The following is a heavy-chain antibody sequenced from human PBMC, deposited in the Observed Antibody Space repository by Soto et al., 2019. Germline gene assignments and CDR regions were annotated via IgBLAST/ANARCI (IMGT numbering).Heavy chain of an antibody. J-gene: IGHJ4*02. CDR2: MNPNSGNT. V-gene: IGHV1-8*01. D-gene: IGHD2-2*01. CDR1: GYTFTSYD. Sequence: SVKVSCKASGYTFTSYDINWVRQATGQGLEWMGWMNPNSGNTGYAQKFQGRVTMTKNTSISTAYMELSSLRSEDTAVYYCASGVREYQLLYFDYWGQGNMVTVYS. CDR3: ASGVREYQLLYFDY.